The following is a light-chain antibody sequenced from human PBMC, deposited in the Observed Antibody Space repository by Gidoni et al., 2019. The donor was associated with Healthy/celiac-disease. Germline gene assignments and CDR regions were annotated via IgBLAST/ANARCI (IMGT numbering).Light chain of an antibody. CDR2: GAS. J-gene: IGKJ4*01. CDR1: QSVSSN. V-gene: IGKV3-15*01. CDR3: QQYNNWPPLT. Sequence: EIVMTQSPATLSVSPGERATLSCRASQSVSSNLAWYQQKPGQAPRLLIYGASTRVTGIPARFSGSGSGTEFTLTISSLQSEDFVVYYCQQYNNWPPLTFGGGTKVEIK.